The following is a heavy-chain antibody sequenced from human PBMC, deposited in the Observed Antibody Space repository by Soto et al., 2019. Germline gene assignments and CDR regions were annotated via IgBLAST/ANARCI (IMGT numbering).Heavy chain of an antibody. D-gene: IGHD2-15*01. J-gene: IGHJ6*02. CDR1: GGTFSSYA. CDR3: ARGCSGGSCYGTYYYYGIDV. CDR2: IIPIFGTA. Sequence: QVQLVQSGAEVKKPGSSVKVSCKASGGTFSSYAISWVRQAPGQGLEWMGGIIPIFGTANYAQKFQGRVKITSDEATSTAYMELSSLRSEDTAVYYCARGCSGGSCYGTYYYYGIDVWGQGTTFTVSS. V-gene: IGHV1-69*01.